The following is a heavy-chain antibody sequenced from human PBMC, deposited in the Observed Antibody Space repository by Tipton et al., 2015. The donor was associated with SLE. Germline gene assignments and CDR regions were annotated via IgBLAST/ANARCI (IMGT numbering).Heavy chain of an antibody. Sequence: TLSLTCTVSGDSISTYYWSWIRQPPGKGLEWIGYIFYSGNTNYNPSLKSRVTMSVDTSKNQFSLKLSSVTAADTAVYYCARANDAEYGGAFDIWGQGTKVTVSS. J-gene: IGHJ3*02. D-gene: IGHD4-17*01. CDR2: IFYSGNT. CDR1: GDSISTYY. CDR3: ARANDAEYGGAFDI. V-gene: IGHV4-59*12.